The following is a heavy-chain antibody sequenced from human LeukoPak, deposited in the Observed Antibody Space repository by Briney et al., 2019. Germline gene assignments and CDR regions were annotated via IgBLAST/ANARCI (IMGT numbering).Heavy chain of an antibody. CDR3: ARLYCGGDCDDY. CDR2: INPNSGGT. Sequence: GASVKVSCKTSGYTFTGYYMHWVRQAPGQGLEWMGWINPNSGGTNYAQKFQGWVTMTRDTSISTAYMELSRLRSDDTAVYYCARLYCGGDCDDYWGQGTLVTVSS. V-gene: IGHV1-2*04. CDR1: GYTFTGYY. J-gene: IGHJ4*02. D-gene: IGHD2-21*02.